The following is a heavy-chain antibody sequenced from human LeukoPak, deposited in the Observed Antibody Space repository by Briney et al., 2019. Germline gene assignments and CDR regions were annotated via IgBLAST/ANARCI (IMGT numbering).Heavy chain of an antibody. J-gene: IGHJ4*02. Sequence: GGSLRLSCAASGFTFSRCSMNWVRQAPGKGLEWVSYISSSSSMIYYADSVKGRFTISRDNAKNTLYLQMNSLRVEDTAVYYCVCLGLGGLSLDWGQGTLVTVSS. CDR3: VCLGLGGLSLD. CDR1: GFTFSRCS. CDR2: ISSSSSMI. D-gene: IGHD3-16*01. V-gene: IGHV3-48*04.